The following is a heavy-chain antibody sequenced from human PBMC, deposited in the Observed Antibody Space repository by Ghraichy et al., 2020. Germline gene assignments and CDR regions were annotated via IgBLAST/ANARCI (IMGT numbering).Heavy chain of an antibody. Sequence: SETLSLTCTVSGGSISSYYWSWIRQPPGKGLEWIGYIYYSGSTNYNPSLKSRVTISVDTSKNQFSLKLSSVTAADTAVYYCARETVDFLTEVRWFDPWGQGTLVTVSS. CDR1: GGSISSYY. V-gene: IGHV4-59*01. CDR3: ARETVDFLTEVRWFDP. J-gene: IGHJ5*02. CDR2: IYYSGST.